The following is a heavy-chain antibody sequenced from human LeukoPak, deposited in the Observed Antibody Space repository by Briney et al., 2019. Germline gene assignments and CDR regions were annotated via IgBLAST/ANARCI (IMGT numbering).Heavy chain of an antibody. CDR1: GFTFSSYA. D-gene: IGHD3-10*01. V-gene: IGHV3-30-3*01. CDR2: ISYDGSNK. J-gene: IGHJ4*02. Sequence: GGSLRLSCAASGFTFSSYAMHWVRQAPGKGLEWVAVISYDGSNKYYADSVKGRFTISRDNSKNTLYLQMNSLRAEDTAVYYCARDRGVRGVIDYWGQGTLVTVSS. CDR3: ARDRGVRGVIDY.